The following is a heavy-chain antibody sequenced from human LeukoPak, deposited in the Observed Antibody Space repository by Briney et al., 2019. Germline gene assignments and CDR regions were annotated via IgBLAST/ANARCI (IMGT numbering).Heavy chain of an antibody. Sequence: PGGSLGLSCAASGFTFSSYSMNWVRQAPGKGLEWVSYISSSSSTIYYADSVKGRFTISRDNAKNSLYLQMNSLRAEDTAVYYCARDRYRSSSSHWGQGTLVTVSS. J-gene: IGHJ4*02. CDR3: ARDRYRSSSSH. CDR2: ISSSSSTI. CDR1: GFTFSSYS. D-gene: IGHD5-18*01. V-gene: IGHV3-48*01.